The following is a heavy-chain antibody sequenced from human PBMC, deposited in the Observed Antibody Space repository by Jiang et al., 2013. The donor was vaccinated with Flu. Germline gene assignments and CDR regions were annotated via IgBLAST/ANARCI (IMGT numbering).Heavy chain of an antibody. Sequence: VQLLESGGGLIQPGGSLRLSCAASGFTVSSNYMSWVRQAPGKGLEWVSVIYSGGSTYYADSVKGRFTISRDNSKNTLYLQMNSLRAEDTAVYYCAREIQPEGDYYDSELPGTGGGMAFDIWGQGTMVTVSS. CDR1: GFTVSSNY. CDR3: AREIQPEGDYYDSELPGTGGGMAFDI. CDR2: IYSGGST. D-gene: IGHD3-22*01. J-gene: IGHJ3*02. V-gene: IGHV3-53*01.